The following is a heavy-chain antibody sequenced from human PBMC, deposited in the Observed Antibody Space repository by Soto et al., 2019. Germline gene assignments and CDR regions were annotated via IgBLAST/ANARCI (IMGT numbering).Heavy chain of an antibody. D-gene: IGHD6-6*01. Sequence: SVKVSCKASGGTFSSYAISWVRQAPGQGLEWMGGIIPIFGTANYAQKFQGRVTITADESTSTAYMELSSLRSEDTAVYYCARVPYQLAGNWYFDLWGRGTLVTVSS. CDR1: GGTFSSYA. V-gene: IGHV1-69*13. CDR2: IIPIFGTA. CDR3: ARVPYQLAGNWYFDL. J-gene: IGHJ2*01.